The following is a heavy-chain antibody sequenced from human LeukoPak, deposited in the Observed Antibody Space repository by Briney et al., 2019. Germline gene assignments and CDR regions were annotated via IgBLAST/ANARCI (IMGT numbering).Heavy chain of an antibody. J-gene: IGHJ4*02. CDR2: INHSGST. D-gene: IGHD3-16*01. CDR1: GGSFSGYY. V-gene: IGHV4-34*01. Sequence: SETLSLTCAVYGGSFSGYYWSWIRQPPGKGLEWIGEINHSGSTNYNPSLKSRVTISVDTSKNQFSLKLSSVTAADTAVYYCARGVYYDYVWGSYQYYFDYWGQGTLVTASS. CDR3: ARGVYYDYVWGSYQYYFDY.